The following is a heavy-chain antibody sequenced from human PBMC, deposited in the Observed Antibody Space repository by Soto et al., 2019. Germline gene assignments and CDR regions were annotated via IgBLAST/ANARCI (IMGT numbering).Heavy chain of an antibody. CDR2: INTAGSTK. CDR3: ARAECSSPDCLTAYYSYGLDV. J-gene: IGHJ6*02. CDR1: GFTFRNFE. D-gene: IGHD3-9*01. Sequence: GGSLRLSCAASGFTFRNFEMHWVRQAPGKGLEGVSYINTAGSTKYYAESVKGRFTISRDNARNSLFLQMNSLRAEDTAVYYCARAECSSPDCLTAYYSYGLDVWGQGSTVTVSS. V-gene: IGHV3-48*03.